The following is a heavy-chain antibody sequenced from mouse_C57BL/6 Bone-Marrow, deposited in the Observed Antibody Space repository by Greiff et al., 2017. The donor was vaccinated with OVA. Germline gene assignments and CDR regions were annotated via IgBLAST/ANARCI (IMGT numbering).Heavy chain of an antibody. V-gene: IGHV14-4*01. Sequence: DVKLQESGAELVRPGASVKLSCTASGFNINDDYMHWVKQRPEQGLEWIGWIDPENGDTEYASKFQGKATITAETPSKTAYMQLRRLASENTAVYYCTTWATMVKRAWFAYWGQGTLVTVSA. CDR1: GFNINDDY. CDR2: IDPENGDT. CDR3: TTWATMVKRAWFAY. D-gene: IGHD2-1*01. J-gene: IGHJ3*01.